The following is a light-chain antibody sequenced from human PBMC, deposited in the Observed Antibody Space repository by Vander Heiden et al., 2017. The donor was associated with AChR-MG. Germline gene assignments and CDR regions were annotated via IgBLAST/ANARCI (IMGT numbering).Light chain of an antibody. CDR2: GAS. V-gene: IGKV3-15*01. CDR1: ESVSDK. J-gene: IGKJ4*01. CDR3: QKYKTWAPAHT. Sequence: EIVMTQSPATLSVSPGERATLSCRATESVSDKLAWYQQKPGQAPRLLSYGASTRATGVPARLSGTGSGTEFTLTSSRLKSGDFAVYDGQKYKTWAPAHTFGGGTKVGI.